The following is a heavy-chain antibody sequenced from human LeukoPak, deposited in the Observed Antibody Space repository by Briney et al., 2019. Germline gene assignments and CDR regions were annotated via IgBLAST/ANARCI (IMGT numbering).Heavy chain of an antibody. CDR3: TNWYYYGSGSYFLY. J-gene: IGHJ4*02. CDR2: IQSKTDGGTI. Sequence: GGSLRLSCAGSGFTFSDAWMSWVRQAPGKGLEWVGRIQSKTDGGTIDYAAPVKGRFIISRDDSKDTLYLQMNSLKAEDTGVYYCTNWYYYGSGSYFLYWGRGTLVAVSS. D-gene: IGHD3-10*01. V-gene: IGHV3-15*01. CDR1: GFTFSDAW.